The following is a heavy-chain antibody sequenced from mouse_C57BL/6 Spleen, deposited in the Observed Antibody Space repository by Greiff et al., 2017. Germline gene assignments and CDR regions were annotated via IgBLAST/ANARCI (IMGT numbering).Heavy chain of an antibody. CDR1: GYSITSGYD. V-gene: IGHV3-1*01. CDR2: ISYSGST. J-gene: IGHJ2*01. Sequence: VQLKESGPGMVKPSQSLSLTCTVTGYSITSGYDWHWIRHFPGNKLEWMGYISYSGSTNYNPSLKSRISITHDTSKNHFFLKLNSVTTEDTATYYCARRQLRLRYFDYWGQGTTLTVSS. CDR3: ARRQLRLRYFDY. D-gene: IGHD3-2*02.